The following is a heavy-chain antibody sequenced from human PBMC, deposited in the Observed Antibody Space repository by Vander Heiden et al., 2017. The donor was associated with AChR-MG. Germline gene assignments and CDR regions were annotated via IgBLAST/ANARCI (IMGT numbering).Heavy chain of an antibody. V-gene: IGHV3-23*01. Sequence: EVQLLESGGGLVQPGGSLRLSCAASGFTFSSYAMSWVRQAPGKGLEWVSAISGSGGSTYYADSVKGRFTISRDNSKNTLYLQMNSLRAEDTAVYYCAKRLRDCSGGSCYILYFDYWGQGTLVTVSS. J-gene: IGHJ4*02. D-gene: IGHD2-15*01. CDR2: ISGSGGST. CDR3: AKRLRDCSGGSCYILYFDY. CDR1: GFTFSSYA.